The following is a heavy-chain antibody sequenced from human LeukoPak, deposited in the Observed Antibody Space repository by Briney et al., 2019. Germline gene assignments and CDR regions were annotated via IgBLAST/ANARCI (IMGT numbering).Heavy chain of an antibody. D-gene: IGHD2-8*02. CDR1: RFTFSDYW. CDR3: ATYTQYFGAPGGADY. Sequence: PGGSLRLSCAVSRFTFSDYWMRWVRQAPGKGLEWVAAINKDGSEKQYVDSVKGRFTISRDNARNSVYLQMTSLGAEDTAVYYCATYTQYFGAPGGADYWGLRTLVTVSS. V-gene: IGHV3-7*01. J-gene: IGHJ4*02. CDR2: INKDGSEK.